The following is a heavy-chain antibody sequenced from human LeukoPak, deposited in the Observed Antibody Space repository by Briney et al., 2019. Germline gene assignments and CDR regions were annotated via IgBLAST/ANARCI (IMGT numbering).Heavy chain of an antibody. J-gene: IGHJ4*02. Sequence: ASVKVCCKASGNTFTGYYMHWVRQAPGQGLEWMGWINPNSGGTNYAQKFQGRVTMTRDTSISTAYMELSRLRSDDTAVYYCARAGGYGGYSYGFFDYWGQGTLVTVSS. CDR1: GNTFTGYY. V-gene: IGHV1-2*02. CDR2: INPNSGGT. D-gene: IGHD5-18*01. CDR3: ARAGGYGGYSYGFFDY.